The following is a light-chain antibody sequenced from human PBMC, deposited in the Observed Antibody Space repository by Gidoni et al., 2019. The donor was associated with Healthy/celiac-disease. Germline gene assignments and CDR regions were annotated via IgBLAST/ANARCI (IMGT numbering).Light chain of an antibody. CDR3: QQSYSTYFCS. J-gene: IGKJ2*04. CDR2: AAS. Sequence: DIKMTPSPSSLSSSVGDRVTITCRASQSISSYLNWYQQQPGKDPNLLIYAASSLQSGGPSMFSGSGSGRDFILTTSSRQHEDFVTYYCQQSYSTYFCSFGQGTKLEIK. V-gene: IGKV1-39*01. CDR1: QSISSY.